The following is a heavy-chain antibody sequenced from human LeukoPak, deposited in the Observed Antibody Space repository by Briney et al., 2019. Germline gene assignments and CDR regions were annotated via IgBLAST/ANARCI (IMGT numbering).Heavy chain of an antibody. D-gene: IGHD7-27*01. V-gene: IGHV1-8*01. J-gene: IGHJ4*02. CDR2: MSPNSGDS. CDR1: GYTFTTHD. CDR3: VRTPPNWGFDY. Sequence: ASVKVSCKASGYTFTTHDINWVRQATGQGLEWLGWMSPNSGDSGYAQKFQGRVTMTSDSSISTAYMELSSLRSEDTAIYYCVRTPPNWGFDYWGQGTLVTVSS.